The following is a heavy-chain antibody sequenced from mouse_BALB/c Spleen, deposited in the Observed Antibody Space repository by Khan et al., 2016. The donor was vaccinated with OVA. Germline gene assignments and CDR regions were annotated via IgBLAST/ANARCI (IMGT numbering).Heavy chain of an antibody. CDR2: INPTDGRC. D-gene: IGHD2-1*01. Sequence: QVQLQQPGAELVKPGASVKLSCKASGYTFTSYWMHWVTQRPGQGLEWIGYINPTDGRCHYNEKFKSKATLPVDTSSSTAYMQLNSLTSDDSAVYHCARGGDGTLAYWGQGTLVTVSA. V-gene: IGHV1S81*02. CDR3: ARGGDGTLAY. CDR1: GYTFTSYW. J-gene: IGHJ3*01.